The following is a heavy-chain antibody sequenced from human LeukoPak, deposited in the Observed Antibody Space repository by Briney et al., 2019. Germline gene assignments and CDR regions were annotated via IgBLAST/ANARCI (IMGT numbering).Heavy chain of an antibody. J-gene: IGHJ4*02. V-gene: IGHV3-53*01. Sequence: GGSLRLSCAASGFIVSSNYMSWVRQAPGKGLEWVSAISGSGGSTYYADSVKGRFTISRDNSKNTLYLQMNSLRAEDTAVYYCARVPMVRGYYFDYWGQGTLVTVSS. CDR1: GFIVSSNY. CDR3: ARVPMVRGYYFDY. CDR2: ISGSGGST. D-gene: IGHD3-10*01.